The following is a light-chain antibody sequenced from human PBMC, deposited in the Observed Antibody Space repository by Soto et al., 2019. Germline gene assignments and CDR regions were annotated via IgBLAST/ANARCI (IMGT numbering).Light chain of an antibody. Sequence: QSVLTQPASVSGSPGQSITISCTGTSSDVGSYNLVSWYQQHPGKAPKLMIYEGSKRPSGVSNRFSGSKSGNTASLTISGLQAEDEADYYCCSYAGSSTREVFGGGTQLTVL. J-gene: IGLJ2*01. CDR3: CSYAGSSTREV. CDR1: SSDVGSYNL. CDR2: EGS. V-gene: IGLV2-23*01.